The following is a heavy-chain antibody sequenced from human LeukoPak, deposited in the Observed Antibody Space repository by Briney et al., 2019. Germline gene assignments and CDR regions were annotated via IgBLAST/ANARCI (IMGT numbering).Heavy chain of an antibody. J-gene: IGHJ3*02. CDR1: GYTFTSYG. CDR3: ARAGSGWYNDAFDI. D-gene: IGHD6-19*01. Sequence: ASVKVSCKASGYTFTSYGISWVRQAPGQGLEWMGWISAYNGNTNYARKLQGRVTMTTDTSTSTAYMELRSLRSDDTAVYYCARAGSGWYNDAFDIWGQGTMVTVSS. CDR2: ISAYNGNT. V-gene: IGHV1-18*01.